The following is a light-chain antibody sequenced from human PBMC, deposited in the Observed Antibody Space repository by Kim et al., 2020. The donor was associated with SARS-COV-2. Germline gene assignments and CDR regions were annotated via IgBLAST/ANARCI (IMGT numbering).Light chain of an antibody. CDR1: SSDVGVSNF. J-gene: IGLJ1*01. Sequence: QSAPTQPRSVSGSPGQSVTISCAGTSSDVGVSNFVSWYQQHPGKAPKLMTYDVTKRPSGVPDRFSGSKSDNTASLTISGLQADDEADYYCCSHAGTFYVFGTGTKVTVL. CDR2: DVT. V-gene: IGLV2-11*01. CDR3: CSHAGTFYV.